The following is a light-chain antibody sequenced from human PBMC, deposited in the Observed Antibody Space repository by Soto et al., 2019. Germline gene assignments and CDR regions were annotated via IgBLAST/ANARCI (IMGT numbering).Light chain of an antibody. Sequence: QSVLTQPPSVSGAPGQRVTISCTGSSSNIGAGFDVHWYQQLPGTAPRLLIYANTKRPSGVPDRFSGSRSGTSISLAISGLQAEDEADYYCQSHDSSLHASVFGTGTKVTVL. CDR3: QSHDSSLHASV. CDR2: ANT. CDR1: SSNIGAGFD. J-gene: IGLJ1*01. V-gene: IGLV1-40*01.